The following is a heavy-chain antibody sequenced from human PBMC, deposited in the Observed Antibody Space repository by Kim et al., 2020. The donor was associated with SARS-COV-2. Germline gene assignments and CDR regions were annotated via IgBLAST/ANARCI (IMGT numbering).Heavy chain of an antibody. J-gene: IGHJ6*02. CDR2: INHSGST. Sequence: SETLSLTCAVYGGSFSGYYWSWIRQPPGKGLEWIGEINHSGSTNYNPSLKRRVTISVDTSKNQFSLKLSSVTAADTAVYYCARGLPISSLSYYYYGMDVWGQGTTVTVSS. CDR1: GGSFSGYY. D-gene: IGHD3-3*02. CDR3: ARGLPISSLSYYYYGMDV. V-gene: IGHV4-34*01.